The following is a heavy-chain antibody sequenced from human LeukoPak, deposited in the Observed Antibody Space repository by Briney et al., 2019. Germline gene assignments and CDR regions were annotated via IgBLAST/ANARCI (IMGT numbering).Heavy chain of an antibody. D-gene: IGHD2-2*01. V-gene: IGHV3-7*01. Sequence: GGSLRLSCAASGFTLSTYWMSWVRQAPGKGLEWVANINQDGTEKYYVDSVKGRFTISRDNAKNSLYLQMNSLRATDTAVYYCARPSSGAFDRPVDYWGQGTLVTVSS. CDR1: GFTLSTYW. CDR2: INQDGTEK. CDR3: ARPSSGAFDRPVDY. J-gene: IGHJ4*02.